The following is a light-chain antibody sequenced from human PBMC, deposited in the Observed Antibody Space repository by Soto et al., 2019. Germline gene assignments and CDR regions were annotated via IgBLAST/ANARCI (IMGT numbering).Light chain of an antibody. CDR1: NIGSKN. CDR2: RDT. CDR3: QVWDSSTVV. V-gene: IGLV3-9*01. Sequence: SYELTQPLSVSVALGQTARITCGGNNIGSKNVHWYQLNPGQAPVLVIYRDTNRPSGIPERFSGSNSGNTATLAISRAQAGDDADYYCQVWDSSTVVFGGGTKLTFL. J-gene: IGLJ2*01.